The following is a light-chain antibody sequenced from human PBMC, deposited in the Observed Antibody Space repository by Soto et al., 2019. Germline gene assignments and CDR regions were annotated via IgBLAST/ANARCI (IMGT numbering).Light chain of an antibody. CDR2: GAS. CDR3: QQYGSSPPT. J-gene: IGKJ2*01. V-gene: IGKV3-20*01. Sequence: EVVLTQSPGTLSLSPGGRATLSCRASQSVRNTYFAWYQQKLGQAPRLLLYGASSRATGIPDRFSGSGSGTAFTLTISRLEPEDFAVYYCQQYGSSPPTFGQGTKLEIK. CDR1: QSVRNTY.